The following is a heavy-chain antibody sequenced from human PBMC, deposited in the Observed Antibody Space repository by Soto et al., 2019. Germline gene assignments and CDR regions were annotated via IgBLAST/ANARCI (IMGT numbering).Heavy chain of an antibody. Sequence: QVQLVQSGAVVKKPGASVNVSCKTSGYTFTTYSVHWVRQAPGQRLEWMGWINPANGDTKYLEKFQGRVTITRDTSAKTLYMELTSLTSEDTAGYYCARGGGVKVTAQAGGWFGPWGQGTLVTVSS. CDR1: GYTFTTYS. CDR2: INPANGDT. J-gene: IGHJ5*02. V-gene: IGHV1-3*01. D-gene: IGHD2-21*02. CDR3: ARGGGVKVTAQAGGWFGP.